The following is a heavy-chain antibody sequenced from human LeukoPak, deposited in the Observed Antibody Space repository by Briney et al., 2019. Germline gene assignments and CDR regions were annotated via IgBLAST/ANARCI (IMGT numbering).Heavy chain of an antibody. CDR1: GGSMGGYY. D-gene: IGHD6-13*01. J-gene: IGHJ4*02. CDR3: ARDRGSSWEF. V-gene: IGHV4-4*07. CDR2: IYSNGSP. Sequence: SETLSLTCTVSGGSMGGYYWSWIRQPAGKRLEWIGRIYSNGSPTYNPSLQSRITMTIDTSRNQFSLSMTSMTAADAAVYFCARDRGSSWEFWGRGTLVTVSS.